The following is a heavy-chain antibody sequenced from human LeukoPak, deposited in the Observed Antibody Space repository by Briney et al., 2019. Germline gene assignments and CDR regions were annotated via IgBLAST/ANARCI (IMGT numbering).Heavy chain of an antibody. Sequence: SGTLSLTCAVSGGSISSSNWWSWVRQPPGKGLEWIGEIYHSGSTNYNPSLKSRVTISVDKSKSQFSLKLSSVTAADTAVYYCARRNYYGSGRGFDPWGQGTLVTVSS. V-gene: IGHV4-4*02. D-gene: IGHD3-10*01. CDR1: GGSISSSNW. J-gene: IGHJ5*02. CDR3: ARRNYYGSGRGFDP. CDR2: IYHSGST.